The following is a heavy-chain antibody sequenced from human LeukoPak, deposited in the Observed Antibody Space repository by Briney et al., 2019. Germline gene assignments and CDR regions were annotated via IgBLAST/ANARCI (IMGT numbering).Heavy chain of an antibody. V-gene: IGHV4-59*01. CDR1: GGSMSDYY. J-gene: IGHJ4*02. Sequence: PSETLSLTCTVSGGSMSDYYWGCIRQPPGKGLEWIGYISYSGKSNSNPSLKSRVTMSVDMSKNQFSLKLASVTAADTAVSYCVRVGRSLHWNPDFWGLGTLVTVSS. D-gene: IGHD1-1*01. CDR2: ISYSGKS. CDR3: VRVGRSLHWNPDF.